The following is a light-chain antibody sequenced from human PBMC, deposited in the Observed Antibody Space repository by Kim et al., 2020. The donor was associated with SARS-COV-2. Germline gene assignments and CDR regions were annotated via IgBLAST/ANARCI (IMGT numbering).Light chain of an antibody. CDR1: SLRSYY. CDR3: NYRDRNENVE. J-gene: IGLJ2*01. V-gene: IGLV3-19*01. Sequence: SSELTQDPAVSVALRQTVRITCQGDSLRSYYATWYQKKPRQAQILVIYGQNNRPSGIPDRISGSSSGNTASLTITGTQAGVAADYYCNYRDRNENVEFGG. CDR2: GQN.